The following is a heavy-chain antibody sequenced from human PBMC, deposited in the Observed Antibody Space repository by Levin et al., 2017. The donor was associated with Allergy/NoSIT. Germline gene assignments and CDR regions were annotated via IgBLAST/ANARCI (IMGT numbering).Heavy chain of an antibody. CDR2: IYYSGST. D-gene: IGHD5-12*01. V-gene: IGHV4-59*01. CDR1: GGSISSYY. CDR3: ARDRRLRSDRDNWFDP. Sequence: PSETLSLTCTVSGGSISSYYWSWIRQPPGKGLEWIGYIYYSGSTNYNPSLKSRVTISVDTSKNQFSLKLSSVTAADTAVYYCARDRRLRSDRDNWFDPWGQGTLVTVSS. J-gene: IGHJ5*02.